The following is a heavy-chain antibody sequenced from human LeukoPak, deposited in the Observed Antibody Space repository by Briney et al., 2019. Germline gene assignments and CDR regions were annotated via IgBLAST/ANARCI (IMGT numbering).Heavy chain of an antibody. CDR1: GFTLSSYS. CDR3: ASGYDYVGPPPYYFDY. D-gene: IGHD5-12*01. Sequence: PGGSLRLSWAASGFTLSSYSMNWVRQAPGKGLEWVSSISGSSSYIYYRDSVKGRFTISRDNAKNSLYLEMNSLRAEDTAVYYCASGYDYVGPPPYYFDYWGQGTLVTVSS. CDR2: ISGSSSYI. V-gene: IGHV3-21*04. J-gene: IGHJ4*02.